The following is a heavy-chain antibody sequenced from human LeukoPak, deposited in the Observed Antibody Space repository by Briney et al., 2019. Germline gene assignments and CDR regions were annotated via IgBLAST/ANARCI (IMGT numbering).Heavy chain of an antibody. V-gene: IGHV4-34*01. Sequence: PSETLSLTCAVYGGSLSDYYWSWIRQSPGKGLEWIGEISHRGRTYYNLSLKSRVTISIDTSKNQFSLKLSSVTAADTAVYYCARDCSSTTRFDYWGQGTLVTVSS. CDR3: ARDCSSTTRFDY. D-gene: IGHD2-2*01. J-gene: IGHJ4*02. CDR2: ISHRGRT. CDR1: GGSLSDYY.